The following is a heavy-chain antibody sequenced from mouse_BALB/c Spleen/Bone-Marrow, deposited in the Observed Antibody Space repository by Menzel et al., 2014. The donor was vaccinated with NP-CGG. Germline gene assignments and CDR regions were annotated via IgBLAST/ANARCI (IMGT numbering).Heavy chain of an antibody. J-gene: IGHJ3*01. D-gene: IGHD2-14*01. CDR3: ARSRYDVGWFAY. CDR2: IISGSNTI. CDR1: GFTFSAFG. V-gene: IGHV5-17*02. Sequence: DVKLVESGGDLVQPGGSRKLSRAASGFTFSAFGMHWVRQAPERGLEWVAYIISGSNTIYYSDKVKGRFTISRDNPKNTLFLQMTSLRSEDTAMYYCARSRYDVGWFAYWGQGTLVTVSA.